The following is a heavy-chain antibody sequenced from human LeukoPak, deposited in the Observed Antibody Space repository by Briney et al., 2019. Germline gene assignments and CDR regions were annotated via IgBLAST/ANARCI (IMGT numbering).Heavy chain of an antibody. J-gene: IGHJ6*03. CDR2: ISAYNGNT. D-gene: IGHD6-13*01. CDR1: VYTFTSYG. V-gene: IGHV1-18*01. CDR3: ARVYFPGIAAAGAYYYYYMDV. Sequence: GASVKVSCKASVYTFTSYGISWVRQAPGQGLEWMGWISAYNGNTNYAQKLQGRVTMTTDTSTSTAYMELRSLRSDDTAVYYCARVYFPGIAAAGAYYYYYMDVWGKGTTVTVSS.